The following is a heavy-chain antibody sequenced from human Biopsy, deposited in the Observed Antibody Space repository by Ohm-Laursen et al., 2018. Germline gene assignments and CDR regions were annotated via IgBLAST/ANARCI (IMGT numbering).Heavy chain of an antibody. CDR2: IFYGGIT. CDR3: ARHPTGFWFDP. Sequence: GTLSLTCTVSGGSISSETNYWGWIRQPPGKGLEWVGSIFYGGITYYNPSLKSRVTISVDTSKNQFSLNLSSVTGADTAVYYCARHPTGFWFDPWGQGTLVTVSS. V-gene: IGHV4-39*01. J-gene: IGHJ5*02. CDR1: GGSISSETNY.